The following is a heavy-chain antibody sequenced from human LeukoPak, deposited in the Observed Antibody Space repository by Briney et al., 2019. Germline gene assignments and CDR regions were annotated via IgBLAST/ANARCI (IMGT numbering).Heavy chain of an antibody. V-gene: IGHV3-30*18. Sequence: TGGSLRLSCAASGFTFSSYGMHWVRQAPGKGLEWEAVISYDGSNKYYADSVKGRFTISRDNSKNTLYLQMNSLRAEDTAVYYCAKDQARYCSSTSCYIGTNYFDYWGQGTLVTVSS. J-gene: IGHJ4*02. D-gene: IGHD2-2*02. CDR1: GFTFSSYG. CDR3: AKDQARYCSSTSCYIGTNYFDY. CDR2: ISYDGSNK.